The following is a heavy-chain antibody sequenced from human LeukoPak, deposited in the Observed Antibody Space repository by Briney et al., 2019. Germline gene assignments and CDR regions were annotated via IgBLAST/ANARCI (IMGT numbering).Heavy chain of an antibody. CDR3: ARDQGILFFDS. D-gene: IGHD2-21*01. CDR1: GYTFSNYW. V-gene: IGHV3-7*01. J-gene: IGHJ4*02. Sequence: PGGSLGLSCSASGYTFSNYWMSWVRQAPGKGLEYVANIKQDGSETYYVDSVKGRFTISRDNAKNSLYLQMNSLRVEDTAVYYCARDQGILFFDSWGQGTLVTVSS. CDR2: IKQDGSET.